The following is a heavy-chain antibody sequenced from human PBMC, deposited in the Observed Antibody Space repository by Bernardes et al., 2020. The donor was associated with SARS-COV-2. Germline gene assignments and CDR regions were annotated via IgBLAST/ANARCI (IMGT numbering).Heavy chain of an antibody. CDR1: GGSFSDYY. D-gene: IGHD6-13*01. V-gene: IGHV4-59*01. CDR2: FYGGGST. J-gene: IGHJ6*02. CDR3: ARVPLAGGYYYGLDV. Sequence: SETLYLTCTVSGGSFSDYYWSWIRQSPGKGLEWIGYFYGGGSTNYNPSLKSRVTISVDTYKNHFSLRLSSVTAADTAVYYCARVPLAGGYYYGLDVWGPGTTVTVSS.